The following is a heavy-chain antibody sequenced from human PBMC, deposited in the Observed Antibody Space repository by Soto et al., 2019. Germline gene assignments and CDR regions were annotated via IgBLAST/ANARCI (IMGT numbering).Heavy chain of an antibody. CDR1: GGSISSGGYY. J-gene: IGHJ5*02. CDR2: IYYSGST. D-gene: IGHD1-20*01. V-gene: IGHV4-31*03. CDR3: ARVGGINWFDP. Sequence: QVQLQESGPGLVKPSQTLSLTCTVSGGSISSGGYYWSWIRQHPGKGLEWIGYIYYSGSTYYNPSLTXRXTXSXXPSKNQFPLKLSSVTAADTAVYYCARVGGINWFDPWGQGTLVTVSS.